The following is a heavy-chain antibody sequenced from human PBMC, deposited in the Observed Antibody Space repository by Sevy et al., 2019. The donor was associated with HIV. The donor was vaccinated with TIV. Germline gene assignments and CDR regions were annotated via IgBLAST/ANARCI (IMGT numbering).Heavy chain of an antibody. J-gene: IGHJ3*02. D-gene: IGHD3-22*01. CDR3: ASYDSSGYYSDAFDI. CDR2: IYHSGST. Sequence: SETLSLTCAVSGGSISSGSYSWSWIRQPPGKGLEWIGYIYHSGSTYYNPSPKSRVTISVDRSKNQFSLKLSSVTAADTAVYYCASYDSSGYYSDAFDIWGQGTMVTVSS. CDR1: GGSISSGSYS. V-gene: IGHV4-30-2*01.